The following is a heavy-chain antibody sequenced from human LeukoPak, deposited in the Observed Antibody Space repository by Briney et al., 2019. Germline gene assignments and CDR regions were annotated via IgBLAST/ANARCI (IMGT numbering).Heavy chain of an antibody. J-gene: IGHJ5*02. CDR1: GFTFSSYG. Sequence: GGSLRLSCAASGFTFSSYGMHWVRQAPGKGLEWVAFIRYDGSNKYYADSVKGRFTISRDNSKNTLYLQMNSLRAADTAVYYCAKDRTIFGVVNWFDPWGQGTLVTVSS. CDR2: IRYDGSNK. V-gene: IGHV3-30*02. CDR3: AKDRTIFGVVNWFDP. D-gene: IGHD3-3*01.